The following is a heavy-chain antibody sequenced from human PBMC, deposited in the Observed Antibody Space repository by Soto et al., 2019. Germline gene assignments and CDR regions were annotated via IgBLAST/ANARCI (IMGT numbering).Heavy chain of an antibody. J-gene: IGHJ5*02. CDR3: ARETRVGATIDNWFDP. D-gene: IGHD1-26*01. CDR1: GGSISSYY. CDR2: IYYSGST. Sequence: PSETLSLTCTVSGGSISSYYWSWIRQPPVKGLEWIGYIYYSGSTNYNPSLKSRVTISVDTSKNQFSLKLSSVTAADTAVYYCARETRVGATIDNWFDPWGQGTLVTVSS. V-gene: IGHV4-59*01.